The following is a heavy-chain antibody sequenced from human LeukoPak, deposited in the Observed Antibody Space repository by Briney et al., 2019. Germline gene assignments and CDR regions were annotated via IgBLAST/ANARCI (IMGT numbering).Heavy chain of an antibody. CDR2: MDYSGNT. CDR3: ARHRADWYSSSRYGKYNWFDP. D-gene: IGHD6-13*01. Sequence: SETLSLTYAFSGDSIGRYCWGWIPHPPGKGLEWLGTMDYSGNTYYNPSLKGRVILSLDTSRNQLSLTLNSVTATETAVYYCARHRADWYSSSRYGKYNWFDPWGQGILVTVAS. J-gene: IGHJ5*02. V-gene: IGHV4-39*01. CDR1: GDSIGRYC.